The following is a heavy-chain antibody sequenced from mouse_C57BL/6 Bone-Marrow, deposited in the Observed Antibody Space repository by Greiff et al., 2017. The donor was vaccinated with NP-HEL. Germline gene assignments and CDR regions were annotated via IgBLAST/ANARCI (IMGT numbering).Heavy chain of an antibody. J-gene: IGHJ2*01. CDR3: ARSPITGTVVYFDY. CDR1: GFTFTDYY. Sequence: EVKVVESGGGLVQPGGSLSLSCAASGFTFTDYYMSWVRQPPGKALEWLGFIRNKANGYTTEYSASVKGRFTISRDNSQSILYLQMNALRAEDSATYYCARSPITGTVVYFDYWGQGTTLTVSS. CDR2: IRNKANGYTT. D-gene: IGHD1-1*01. V-gene: IGHV7-3*01.